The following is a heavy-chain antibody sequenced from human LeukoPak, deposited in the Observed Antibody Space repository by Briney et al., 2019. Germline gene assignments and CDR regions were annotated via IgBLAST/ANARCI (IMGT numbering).Heavy chain of an antibody. CDR2: IYYSGST. Sequence: SETLSLTCTVSGGSISNYYWTWIRQPPGKGLEWIGYIYYSGSTNYNPSLKSRVSISVDTSSNQFSLKLNSVTAADTAVYYCARRSTNGPPYYLEYWGQGTPVTVSS. CDR3: ARRSTNGPPYYLEY. D-gene: IGHD1/OR15-1a*01. J-gene: IGHJ4*02. V-gene: IGHV4-59*08. CDR1: GGSISNYY.